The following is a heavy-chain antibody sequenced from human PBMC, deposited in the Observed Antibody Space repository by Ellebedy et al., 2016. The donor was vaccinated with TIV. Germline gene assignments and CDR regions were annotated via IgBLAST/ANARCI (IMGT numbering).Heavy chain of an antibody. CDR3: SRVRGTWVFDS. CDR1: GYALTDNY. J-gene: IGHJ4*02. V-gene: IGHV1-2*02. CDR2: IDPNSGGT. Sequence: ASVKVSCKASGYALTDNYVHWVRQAPGQGLEWMGCIDPNSGGTEYEEKFRGRVTMTRDTSFNTAYMELTSLRSDDTAMYYCSRVRGTWVFDSWGQGTLVTVSS. D-gene: IGHD1-1*01.